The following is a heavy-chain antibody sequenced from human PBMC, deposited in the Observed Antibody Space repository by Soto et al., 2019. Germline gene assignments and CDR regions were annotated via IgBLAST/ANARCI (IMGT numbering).Heavy chain of an antibody. CDR3: ARGPYYYYGMDV. CDR1: GGSISSYY. CDR2: INHSGST. V-gene: IGHV4-34*01. J-gene: IGHJ6*02. Sequence: QVQLQESGPGLVKPSETLSLTCTVSGGSISSYYWSWIRQPPGKGLEWIGEINHSGSTNYNPSLKSRVTISVDTSKNQFSLKLSSVTAADTAVYYCARGPYYYYGMDVWGQGTTVTVSS.